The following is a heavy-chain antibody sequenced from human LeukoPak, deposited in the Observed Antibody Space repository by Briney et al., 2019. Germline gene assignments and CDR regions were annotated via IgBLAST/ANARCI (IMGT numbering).Heavy chain of an antibody. CDR1: GFTFSTYW. CDR2: INSDGSSI. J-gene: IGHJ4*02. CDR3: ARERSGWSYTFDY. Sequence: GGSLRLSCAASGFTFSTYWMHWVRQAPGKGLVWVSRINSDGSSITYADSVKGRFTISRDNAENTLYLQMNSLRAEDTAVYYCARERSGWSYTFDYWGQGTLVTVSS. V-gene: IGHV3-74*01. D-gene: IGHD6-19*01.